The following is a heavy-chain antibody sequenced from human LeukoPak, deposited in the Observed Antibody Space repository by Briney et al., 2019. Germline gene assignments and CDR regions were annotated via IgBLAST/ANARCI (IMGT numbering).Heavy chain of an antibody. D-gene: IGHD6-6*01. V-gene: IGHV3-74*01. J-gene: IGHJ4*02. CDR2: SCPRGNNQ. CDR3: VRGSIPERGLDY. CDR1: GFAFRDYC. Sequence: GGSLRLSCVASGFAFRDYCMHWVRQVPGEGLLWVSRSCPRGNNQVYADSVKGRFSISRDDAKNSLYLQMNSLRGEDTAIYYCVRGSIPERGLDYWGQGARVTVSS.